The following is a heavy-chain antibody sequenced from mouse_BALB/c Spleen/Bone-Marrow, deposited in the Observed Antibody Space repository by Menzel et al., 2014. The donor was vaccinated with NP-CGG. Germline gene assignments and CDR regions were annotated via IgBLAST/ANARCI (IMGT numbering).Heavy chain of an antibody. CDR1: GFTFSSYG. Sequence: EVKVVESGGDLVKPGGSLKLSCAASGFTFSSYGMSWVRQTPDKRLEWVATISSGGSCTYYPDSVKGRSTISRDNAKNTLYLQMSSLKSEDTAMYYCARDTMITYYYAMDYWGQGTSVTVSS. CDR2: ISSGGSCT. V-gene: IGHV5-6*01. J-gene: IGHJ4*01. CDR3: ARDTMITYYYAMDY. D-gene: IGHD2-4*01.